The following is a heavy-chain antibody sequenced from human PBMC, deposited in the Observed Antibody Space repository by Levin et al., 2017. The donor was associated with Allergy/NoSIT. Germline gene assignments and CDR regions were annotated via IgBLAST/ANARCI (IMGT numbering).Heavy chain of an antibody. CDR3: ARGYGSGRPRVLQPHDAFDI. V-gene: IGHV4-39*01. CDR2: IYYSGST. D-gene: IGHD3-10*01. CDR1: GGSISSSSYY. J-gene: IGHJ3*02. Sequence: SETLSLTCTVSGGSISSSSYYWGWIRQPPGKGLEWIGSIYYSGSTYYNPSLKSRVTISVDTSKNQFSLKLSSVTAADTAVYYCARGYGSGRPRVLQPHDAFDIWGQGTMVTVSS.